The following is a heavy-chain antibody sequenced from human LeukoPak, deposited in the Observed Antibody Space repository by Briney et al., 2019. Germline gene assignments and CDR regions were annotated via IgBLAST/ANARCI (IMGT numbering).Heavy chain of an antibody. CDR2: ISGSGDST. CDR1: GFTFSSYA. Sequence: GGSLRLSCAASGFTFSSYAMSWVRQAPGKGLEWVSGISGSGDSTYYADSVKGRFTISRDNSKNTLYLQMNGLRAEDTAVYYCARDDQRWLQSMGDYWGQGTLVTVSS. CDR3: ARDDQRWLQSMGDY. D-gene: IGHD5-24*01. J-gene: IGHJ4*02. V-gene: IGHV3-23*01.